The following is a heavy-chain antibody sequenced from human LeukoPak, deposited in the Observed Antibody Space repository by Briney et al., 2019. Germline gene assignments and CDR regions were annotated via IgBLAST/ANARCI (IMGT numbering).Heavy chain of an antibody. J-gene: IGHJ4*02. V-gene: IGHV3-23*01. CDR2: ISGSGGST. CDR3: AKVSIAVAGSTPFFDY. D-gene: IGHD6-19*01. Sequence: GGSLRLSCTASGFTFSNYAMSWVRQAPGKGLEWVSAISGSGGSTYYADSVKGRFTISRDNSKNTLYLQMNSLRAEDTAVYYCAKVSIAVAGSTPFFDYWGQGTLVTVSS. CDR1: GFTFSNYA.